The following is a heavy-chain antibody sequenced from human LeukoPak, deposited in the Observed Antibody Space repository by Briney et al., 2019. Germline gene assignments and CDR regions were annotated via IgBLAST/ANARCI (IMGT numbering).Heavy chain of an antibody. V-gene: IGHV4-59*11. CDR1: GGSISSHY. J-gene: IGHJ5*02. Sequence: SETLSLTCTVSGGSISSHYWSWIRQPPGKGLEWIGYIYYSGSTNYNPSLKSRVTISVDTSKNQFSLKLSSVAAADTAVYYCRRAAEDYDSSGYYYGYNWFDPWGQGTLVTVSS. CDR3: RRAAEDYDSSGYYYGYNWFDP. D-gene: IGHD3-22*01. CDR2: IYYSGST.